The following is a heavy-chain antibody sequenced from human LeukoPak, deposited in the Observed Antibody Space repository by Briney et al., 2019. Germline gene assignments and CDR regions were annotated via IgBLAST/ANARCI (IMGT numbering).Heavy chain of an antibody. V-gene: IGHV5-51*01. CDR2: IYPGDSDT. CDR3: AKRDGYNYAFHI. J-gene: IGHJ3*02. Sequence: GESLKISCKGSGYIFSDYWIGWVRQMPGKGLEWIGTIYPGDSDTRYSPSFRGQVTISADKSISTAYLQTNSLKASDTAIYYCAKRDGYNYAFHIWGQGTTVTVSS. CDR1: GYIFSDYW. D-gene: IGHD5-24*01.